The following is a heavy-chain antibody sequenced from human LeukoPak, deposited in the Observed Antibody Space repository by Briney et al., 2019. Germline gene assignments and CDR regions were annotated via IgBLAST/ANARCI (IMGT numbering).Heavy chain of an antibody. J-gene: IGHJ4*02. V-gene: IGHV3-23*01. CDR1: GFTFSSYA. D-gene: IGHD5-18*01. Sequence: GGSLRLSCAASGFTFSSYAMSWVRQAPGKGLEWVPAISGSGGSTYYADSVKGRFTISRDNSKNTLYLQMNSLRAEDTAVYYCAKSLRGYSYGSGATEPIDYWGQGTLVTVSS. CDR2: ISGSGGST. CDR3: AKSLRGYSYGSGATEPIDY.